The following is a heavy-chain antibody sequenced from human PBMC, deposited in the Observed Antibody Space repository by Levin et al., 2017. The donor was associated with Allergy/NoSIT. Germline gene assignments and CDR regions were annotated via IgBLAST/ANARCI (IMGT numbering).Heavy chain of an antibody. D-gene: IGHD1-26*01. CDR3: GRDRVIVGTTNYVYGMDV. V-gene: IGHV4-59*01. CDR2: IYYIGST. CDR1: GGSISSYY. J-gene: IGHJ6*02. Sequence: SQTLSLTCTVSGGSISSYYWSWIRQPPGKGLEWIGYIYYIGSTNYNPSLTSRVTISVDTSKNQFSLRLTSVTAAETAVEYCGRDRVIVGTTNYVYGMDVWGQGTTVTVSS.